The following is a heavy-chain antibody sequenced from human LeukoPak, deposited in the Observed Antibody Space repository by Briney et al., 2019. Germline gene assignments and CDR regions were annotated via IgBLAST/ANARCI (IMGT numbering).Heavy chain of an antibody. CDR1: GFTFSSYW. V-gene: IGHV3-7*01. CDR2: INHNGNVN. D-gene: IGHD4-17*01. J-gene: IGHJ4*02. Sequence: GGSLRLSCAASGFTFSSYWMNWARQAPGKGLEWVASINHNGNVNYYVDSVKGRFTISRDNSKNTLYLQMNSLRAEDTAVYYCARDPYGDLPFDYWGQGTLVTVSS. CDR3: ARDPYGDLPFDY.